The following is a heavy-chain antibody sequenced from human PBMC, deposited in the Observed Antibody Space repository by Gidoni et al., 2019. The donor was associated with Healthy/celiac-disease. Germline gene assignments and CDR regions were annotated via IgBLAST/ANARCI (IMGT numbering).Heavy chain of an antibody. CDR2: IYYSGST. Sequence: QLQLQESGPGLVKPSETLSITCTVSGGSISSSSYYWGWIRPPPGKGLEWIVSIYYSGSTYYNPSLKSRVTISVDTSKNQFSLKLSSVTAADTAVYYCARCSSSWPHWFDPWGQGTLVTVSS. CDR3: ARCSSSWPHWFDP. D-gene: IGHD6-13*01. V-gene: IGHV4-39*01. J-gene: IGHJ5*02. CDR1: GGSISSSSYY.